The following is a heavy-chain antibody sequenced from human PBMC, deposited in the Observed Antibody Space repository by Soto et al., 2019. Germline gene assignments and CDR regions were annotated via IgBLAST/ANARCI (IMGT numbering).Heavy chain of an antibody. J-gene: IGHJ4*02. D-gene: IGHD6-6*01. CDR2: IYYSGST. CDR1: GGSVSSGSYY. V-gene: IGHV4-39*02. CDR3: ARTLRDHGSSSFDY. Sequence: PSETLSLTCTVSGGSVSSGSYYWSWIRQPPGKGLEWIGYIYYSGSTYYNPSLKSRVTISVDTSKNHFSLKLSSVTAADTAVYYCARTLRDHGSSSFDYWGQGTLVTVS.